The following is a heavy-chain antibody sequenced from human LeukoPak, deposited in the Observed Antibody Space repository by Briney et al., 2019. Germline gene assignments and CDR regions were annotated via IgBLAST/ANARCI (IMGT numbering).Heavy chain of an antibody. CDR1: GVSISSNLW. Sequence: PSGTLSLTCAVSGVSISSNLWWTWVRQPPGKGLEWIGSIYSSGSTYYNPSLKSRVTISVDTSKNQFSLNLSSVTAADTAVYYCARDRKYYYHMDVWGKGTTVTVSS. V-gene: IGHV4-4*02. J-gene: IGHJ6*04. CDR2: IYSSGST. CDR3: ARDRKYYYHMDV. D-gene: IGHD1-14*01.